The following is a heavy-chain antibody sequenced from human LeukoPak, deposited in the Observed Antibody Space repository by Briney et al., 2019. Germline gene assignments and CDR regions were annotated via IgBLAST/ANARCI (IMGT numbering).Heavy chain of an antibody. Sequence: ASVKVSCKASGYTFTGYYVHWVRQAPGQGLEWMGRINPNSGDTNYAQKFQGRVTMTRDTSISTAYMELSRLRSDDTAVYYCARGYCGGDCFPDYWGQGTLVTVSS. CDR3: ARGYCGGDCFPDY. V-gene: IGHV1-2*06. J-gene: IGHJ4*02. CDR1: GYTFTGYY. CDR2: INPNSGDT. D-gene: IGHD2-21*02.